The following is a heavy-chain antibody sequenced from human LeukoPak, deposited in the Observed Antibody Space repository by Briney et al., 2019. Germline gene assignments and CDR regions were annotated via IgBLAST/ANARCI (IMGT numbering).Heavy chain of an antibody. V-gene: IGHV3-30-3*01. Sequence: GRSLRLSCAASGFTFSSYAMHWVRQAPGKGLEWVAVISYDGSNKYYADSVKGRFTISRDNSKNTLYLQMNSLRAEDTAVYYCARSIAARPHFDYWGQGTLVTVSS. J-gene: IGHJ4*02. D-gene: IGHD6-6*01. CDR2: ISYDGSNK. CDR3: ARSIAARPHFDY. CDR1: GFTFSSYA.